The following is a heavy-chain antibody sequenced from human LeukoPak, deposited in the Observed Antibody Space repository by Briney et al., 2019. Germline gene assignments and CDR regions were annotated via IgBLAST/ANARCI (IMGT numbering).Heavy chain of an antibody. V-gene: IGHV3-73*01. CDR1: GFTFSGSA. CDR2: IRSKANSYAT. J-gene: IGHJ4*02. D-gene: IGHD1-7*01. Sequence: GGSLRLSCAASGFTFSGSAMHWVRQASGKGLEWVDRIRSKANSYATAYAASVKGRFTISRDDSKNTAYLQMNSLKTEDTAVYYCTRHGNSGDYWGQGTLVTVSS. CDR3: TRHGNSGDY.